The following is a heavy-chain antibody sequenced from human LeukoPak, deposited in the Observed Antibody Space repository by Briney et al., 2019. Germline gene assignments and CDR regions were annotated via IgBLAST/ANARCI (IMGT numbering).Heavy chain of an antibody. D-gene: IGHD2-15*01. Sequence: SVKVSCKASGGTFSSYAISWVRQAPGQGLEWMGRIIPILGIANYAQKFQGRVTITADKSTSTAYMELSSLRSEDTAVYYCARDRASFDGSVDYWGQGTLVIVSS. V-gene: IGHV1-69*04. CDR1: GGTFSSYA. CDR2: IIPILGIA. CDR3: ARDRASFDGSVDY. J-gene: IGHJ4*02.